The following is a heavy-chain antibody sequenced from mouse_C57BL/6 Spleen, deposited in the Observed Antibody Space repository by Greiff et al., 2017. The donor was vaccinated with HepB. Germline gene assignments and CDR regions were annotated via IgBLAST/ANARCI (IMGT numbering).Heavy chain of an antibody. J-gene: IGHJ2*01. V-gene: IGHV1-15*01. D-gene: IGHD1-1*01. CDR3: TRDGSSFSYYFDY. CDR1: GYTFTDYE. Sequence: VQVVESGAELVRPGASVTLSCKASGYTFTDYEMHWVKQTPVHGLEWIGAIDPETGGTAYNQKFKGKAILTADKSSSTAYMELRRLTSEDSAVYYCTRDGSSFSYYFDYWGQGTTLTVSS. CDR2: IDPETGGT.